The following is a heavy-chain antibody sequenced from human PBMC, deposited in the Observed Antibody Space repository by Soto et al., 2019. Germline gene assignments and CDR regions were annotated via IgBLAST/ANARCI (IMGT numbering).Heavy chain of an antibody. CDR3: ARSLPGYNQYYYYGMDV. Sequence: EVQLVETGGGLIQPGGSLRLSCAASGFTVSSNYMSWVRQAPGKGLEWVSVIYSGGSTYYADSVKGRFTISRDNSKNTLYLQMNSLRAEDTAVYYCARSLPGYNQYYYYGMDVWGQGTTVTVSS. J-gene: IGHJ6*02. V-gene: IGHV3-53*02. CDR1: GFTVSSNY. D-gene: IGHD6-25*01. CDR2: IYSGGST.